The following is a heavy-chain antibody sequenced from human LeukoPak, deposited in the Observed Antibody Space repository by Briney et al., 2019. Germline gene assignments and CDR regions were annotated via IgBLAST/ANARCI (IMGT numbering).Heavy chain of an antibody. D-gene: IGHD3-10*01. CDR2: INPSGGST. Sequence: ASVKVSCKASGYTFTSYYMHWVRQAPGQGLEWMGIINPSGGSTSYAQKFQGRVTMTEDTSTDTAYMELSSLRSEDTAVYYCATVLLRVRGSYYLDYWGQGTLVTVSS. CDR1: GYTFTSYY. V-gene: IGHV1-46*01. J-gene: IGHJ4*02. CDR3: ATVLLRVRGSYYLDY.